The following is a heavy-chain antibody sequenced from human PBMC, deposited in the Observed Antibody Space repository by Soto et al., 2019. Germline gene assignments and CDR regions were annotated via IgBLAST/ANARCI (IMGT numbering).Heavy chain of an antibody. CDR2: IYINGST. CDR1: GFSVSSNY. Sequence: GGSLRLSCAASGFSVSSNYMSWVRQAPGEGLEWVAIIYINGSTDYADSVQGRFSVSRDIYKNTLFLQMNNPRAEDTAVYFCSGDPSGYDEGDWYHGVDVWGQGTTVTVAS. V-gene: IGHV3-53*01. D-gene: IGHD5-12*01. J-gene: IGHJ6*02. CDR3: SGDPSGYDEGDWYHGVDV.